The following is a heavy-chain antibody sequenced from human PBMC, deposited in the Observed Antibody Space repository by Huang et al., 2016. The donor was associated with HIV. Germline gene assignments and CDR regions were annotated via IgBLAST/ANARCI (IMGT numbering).Heavy chain of an antibody. CDR1: GYIFTKYG. J-gene: IGHJ5*01. Sequence: QVELVQSGAEVKRPGASVRVSCKAAGYIFTKYGINWVRQAPGQGFEWMGWSSAYTGNTNDAEKFQGRVTLTRDTSATTAYMELRDVTAADTAVYYCARDHWYPLQNWFDLWGQGTLVTVSS. V-gene: IGHV1-18*01. D-gene: IGHD1-1*01. CDR3: ARDHWYPLQNWFDL. CDR2: SSAYTGNT.